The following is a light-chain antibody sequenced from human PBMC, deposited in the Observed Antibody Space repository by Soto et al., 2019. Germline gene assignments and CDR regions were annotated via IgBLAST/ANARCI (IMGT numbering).Light chain of an antibody. CDR3: QQYNSYSGT. CDR2: DAS. Sequence: MTQSPSTLSASVGDRVTITCRASQSISSWLAWYQQKPGKAPKLLIYDASSLESGVPSRVSGSGSGTEFTLTISSLQPDDFATYYCQQYNSYSGTFGQGTKVEIK. V-gene: IGKV1-5*01. CDR1: QSISSW. J-gene: IGKJ1*01.